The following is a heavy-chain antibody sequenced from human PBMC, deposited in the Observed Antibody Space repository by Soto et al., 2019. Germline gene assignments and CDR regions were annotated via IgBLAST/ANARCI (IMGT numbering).Heavy chain of an antibody. CDR3: ARREVTYYYGSGSYYFDY. V-gene: IGHV5-51*01. CDR2: IYPGDSDT. D-gene: IGHD3-10*01. J-gene: IGHJ4*02. CDR1: GYSFTSYW. Sequence: PGESLKISCKGSGYSFTSYWIGWVRQMPGKGLEWMGIIYPGDSDTRYSPSFQGQVTISADKSISTAYLQWSSLKASDTAMCYCARREVTYYYGSGSYYFDYWGQGTLVTVSP.